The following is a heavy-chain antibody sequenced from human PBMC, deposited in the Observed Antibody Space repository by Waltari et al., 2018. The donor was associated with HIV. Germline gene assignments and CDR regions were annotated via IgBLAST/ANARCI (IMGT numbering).Heavy chain of an antibody. CDR3: ARVNHYYGMDV. Sequence: EVQLVESGDGLVKPGGSLGISCAPSGFTLSSYSMNWVRQAPGKGLEWVSSISSSSSYIYYADSVKGRFTISRDNAKNSLYLQMNSLSAEDTAVYYCARVNHYYGMDVWGQGTTVTVSS. CDR2: ISSSSSYI. J-gene: IGHJ6*02. V-gene: IGHV3-21*01. CDR1: GFTLSSYS.